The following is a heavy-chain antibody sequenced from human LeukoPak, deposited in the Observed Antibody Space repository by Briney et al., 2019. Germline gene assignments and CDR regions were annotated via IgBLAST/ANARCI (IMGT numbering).Heavy chain of an antibody. CDR3: ARARGWYRADY. Sequence: PGGSLRLSCATSGFPFSTSGMTWVRQAPGRGLEWVASIDSKAKAKKYVDSVKGRFTISRDNSKHSLYLRMNRLRAEDTAVYYCARARGWYRADYWGQGTLVTVSS. CDR2: IDSKAKAK. V-gene: IGHV3-7*01. CDR1: GFPFSTSG. J-gene: IGHJ4*02. D-gene: IGHD6-19*01.